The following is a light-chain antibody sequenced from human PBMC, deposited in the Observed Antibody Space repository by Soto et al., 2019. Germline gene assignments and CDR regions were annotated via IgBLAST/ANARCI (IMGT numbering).Light chain of an antibody. J-gene: IGLJ3*02. CDR3: SSYTSSSTLV. V-gene: IGLV2-14*01. Sequence: QSVLTQPASVSGSPGQSITISCTGTSSDVGGYNSVSWYQQHPGKAPKLMIYEVSNRPSGVSNRFSASKSGNTASLTISGLQAEDEADYYCSSYTSSSTLVFGGGTKVTVL. CDR2: EVS. CDR1: SSDVGGYNS.